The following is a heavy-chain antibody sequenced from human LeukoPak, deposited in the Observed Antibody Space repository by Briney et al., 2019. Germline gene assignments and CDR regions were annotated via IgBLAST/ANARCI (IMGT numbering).Heavy chain of an antibody. J-gene: IGHJ5*02. CDR2: INPSGGST. V-gene: IGHV1-46*01. D-gene: IGHD4-23*01. Sequence: ASVKVSCKASGYTFTSYYMHWVRQAPGQGLEWMGIINPSGGSTSYAQKFQGRVTMTRDTSTSTVYMELSSLRSEDTAVYYCARDRGTSTTMGKNWFDPWGQGTLVTDSS. CDR3: ARDRGTSTTMGKNWFDP. CDR1: GYTFTSYY.